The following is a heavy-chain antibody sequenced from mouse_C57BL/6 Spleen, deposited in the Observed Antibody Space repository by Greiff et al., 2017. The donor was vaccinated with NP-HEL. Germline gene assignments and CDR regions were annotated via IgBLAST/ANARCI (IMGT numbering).Heavy chain of an antibody. V-gene: IGHV1-15*01. CDR2: IDPETGGT. CDR3: TRDSHYFDY. CDR1: GYTFTDYE. Sequence: SGAELVRPGASVTLSCKASGYTFTDYEMHWVKQTPVHGLEWIGAIDPETGGTAYNQKFKGKAILTADKSSSTAYMELRSLTSEDSAVYYCTRDSHYFDYWGQGTTLTVSS. D-gene: IGHD2-12*01. J-gene: IGHJ2*01.